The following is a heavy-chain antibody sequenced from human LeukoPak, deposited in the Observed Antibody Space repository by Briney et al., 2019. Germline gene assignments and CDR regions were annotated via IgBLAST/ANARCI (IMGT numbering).Heavy chain of an antibody. V-gene: IGHV4-59*08. J-gene: IGHJ4*02. D-gene: IGHD5-24*01. CDR3: ARTGRDGYNFDY. Sequence: SETLSLTCTVSGGSISSYYWSWIRQPLGKGLEWIGYIYYSGSTNYNPSLKSRVTISVDTSKNQFSLKLSSVTAADTAVYYCARTGRDGYNFDYWGQGTLVTVSS. CDR1: GGSISSYY. CDR2: IYYSGST.